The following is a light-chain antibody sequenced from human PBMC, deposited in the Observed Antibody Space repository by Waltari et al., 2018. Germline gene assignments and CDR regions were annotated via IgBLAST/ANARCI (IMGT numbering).Light chain of an antibody. CDR1: QSVSSN. J-gene: IGKJ1*01. CDR2: GAS. Sequence: EIVMTQSPATMSVSPGERATLSCRASQSVSSNLALYQQKRGQAPRLLIYGASTRAAGIPARFRGSGSGTEFTLTISSLQSEDFAVYYCQHYNNWPHWTFGQGTKVEIK. CDR3: QHYNNWPHWT. V-gene: IGKV3-15*01.